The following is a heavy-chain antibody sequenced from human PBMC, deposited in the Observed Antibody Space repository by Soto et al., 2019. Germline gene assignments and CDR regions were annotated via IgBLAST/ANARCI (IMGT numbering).Heavy chain of an antibody. Sequence: PGGSLRLSCAASGFTFSSYSMNWVRQAPGKGLEWVSSISSSSSYIYYADSVKGRFTISRDNAKNSLYLQMNSLRAEDTAVYYCARAEGGGYNPALGGMDVWGQGTTVTSP. V-gene: IGHV3-21*01. CDR3: ARAEGGGYNPALGGMDV. CDR2: ISSSSSYI. CDR1: GFTFSSYS. D-gene: IGHD5-18*01. J-gene: IGHJ6*02.